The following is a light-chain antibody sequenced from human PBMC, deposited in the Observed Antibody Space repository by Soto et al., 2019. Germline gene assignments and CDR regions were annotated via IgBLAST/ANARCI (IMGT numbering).Light chain of an antibody. CDR1: QSVSSSH. CDR3: QQYGSSLFT. Sequence: EVVLTQSPGTLSLSPGERATLSCRASQSVSSSHLAWYQQKPGQAPRLLIYAASSRATGIPDRFSGSGSGTDFTLTISRLEPEDFAVYYCQQYGSSLFTFGPGTKVDIK. J-gene: IGKJ3*01. CDR2: AAS. V-gene: IGKV3-20*01.